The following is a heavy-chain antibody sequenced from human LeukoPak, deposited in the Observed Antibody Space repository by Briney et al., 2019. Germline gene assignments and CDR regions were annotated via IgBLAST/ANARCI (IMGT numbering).Heavy chain of an antibody. CDR1: GFTFSNYG. D-gene: IGHD1-26*01. V-gene: IGHV3-48*04. CDR3: ARDYGGSYYGLDY. J-gene: IGHJ4*02. CDR2: ISSSGSTI. Sequence: GSLRLSCAASGFTFSNYGLSWVRQAPGKGLEWVSYISSSGSTIYYADSVKGRFTISRDNAKNSLYLQMNSLRAEDTAVYYCARDYGGSYYGLDYWGQGTLVTVSS.